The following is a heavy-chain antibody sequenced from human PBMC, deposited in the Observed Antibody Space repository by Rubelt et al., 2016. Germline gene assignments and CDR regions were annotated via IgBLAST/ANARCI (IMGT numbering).Heavy chain of an antibody. V-gene: IGHV1-8*01. D-gene: IGHD3-3*01. CDR3: ASLSITIFGVVVYYYGMDV. J-gene: IGHJ6*02. CDR1: GYTFTSYD. Sequence: QVQLVQSGAEVKKPGASVKVSCKASGYTFTSYDINWVRQATGQGLEWMGWMNPNSGNTGDAQKFQGRVTMTRNPSISTSYMVLSSLRSEETALYYCASLSITIFGVVVYYYGMDVWGQGPTVTVSS. CDR2: MNPNSGNT.